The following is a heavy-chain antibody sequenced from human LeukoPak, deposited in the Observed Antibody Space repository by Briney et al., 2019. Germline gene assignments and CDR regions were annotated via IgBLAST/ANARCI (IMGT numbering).Heavy chain of an antibody. D-gene: IGHD6-19*01. V-gene: IGHV3-53*01. Sequence: PGGSLRLSCAASGFTVSSNYMSWVREAPGKGLEWVSVIYSGGSTYYADSVKGRFTISRDNSKNTLYLQMNCLRAEDMAVYYCARLPRGSGWFLDYWGQGTLVTVSS. CDR3: ARLPRGSGWFLDY. CDR2: IYSGGST. CDR1: GFTVSSNY. J-gene: IGHJ4*02.